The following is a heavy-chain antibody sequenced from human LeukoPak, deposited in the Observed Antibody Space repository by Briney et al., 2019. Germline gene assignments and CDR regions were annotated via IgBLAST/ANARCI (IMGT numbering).Heavy chain of an antibody. CDR2: INTNAGNP. CDR1: GYTFTSYA. Sequence: GASLKVSCKPSGYTFTSYAMNWGRQAPGQGLEWMGWINTNAGNPTYAQGFTGRFVFSSDTSVSTAHLQISSLTAEATAVYYCARGEVLRFLEWLSSPGFDYWGQGTLVTVSS. V-gene: IGHV7-4-1*02. D-gene: IGHD3-3*01. CDR3: ARGEVLRFLEWLSSPGFDY. J-gene: IGHJ4*02.